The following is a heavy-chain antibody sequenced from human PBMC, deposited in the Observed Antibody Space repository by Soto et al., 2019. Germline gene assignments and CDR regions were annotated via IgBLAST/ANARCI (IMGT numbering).Heavy chain of an antibody. CDR1: GGSISSGGYY. D-gene: IGHD2-2*01. V-gene: IGHV4-31*03. J-gene: IGHJ4*02. CDR2: IYYSGIT. CDR3: ERDAPDQLLSHYFYY. Sequence: QVQLQESGPGLVKPSQTLSLTCTVSGGSISSGGYYWSWIRQHPGKVLGWIGYIYYSGITYYNLSLKRRVTTSVATSKNQFSRKQSSVTAADTAVYYCERDAPDQLLSHYFYYWGQGTLVTVSS.